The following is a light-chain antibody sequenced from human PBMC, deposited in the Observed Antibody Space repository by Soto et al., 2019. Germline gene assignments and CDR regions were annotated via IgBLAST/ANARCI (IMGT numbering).Light chain of an antibody. J-gene: IGLJ1*01. CDR2: GNS. CDR3: QSYDSSLSHNYV. V-gene: IGLV1-40*01. CDR1: SSNIGAGYD. Sequence: QSVLTQPPSVSGAPGQRVTISCTGSSSNIGAGYDVHWYQQLPGTAPKLLIYGNSNRPSGVPDRFSGSKSDTSASLAITGLQAEDEADYYCQSYDSSLSHNYVFGTGTKLTVL.